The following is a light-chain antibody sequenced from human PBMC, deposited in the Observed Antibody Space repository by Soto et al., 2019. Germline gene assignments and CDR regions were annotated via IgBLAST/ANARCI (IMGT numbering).Light chain of an antibody. CDR1: QNISTY. J-gene: IGKJ1*01. CDR3: QKRTNSPPWT. CDR2: GVS. V-gene: IGKV3-11*01. Sequence: EIVLTQSPATLSLSPGEGASLSCRASQNISTYLAWYQQRPGQVPRLLIYGVSKRAPAIPPRFSGSGSGTDFTLSVSGLETEDFATYYCQKRTNSPPWTFGQGTKVDI.